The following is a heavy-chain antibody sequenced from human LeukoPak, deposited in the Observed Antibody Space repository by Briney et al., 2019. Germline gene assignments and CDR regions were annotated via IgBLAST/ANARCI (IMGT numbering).Heavy chain of an antibody. CDR1: GFTFSSYG. J-gene: IGHJ4*02. CDR2: ISYDGSNK. CDR3: AKDLQYYDFWSGLDY. V-gene: IGHV3-30*18. D-gene: IGHD3-3*01. Sequence: GGSLRLSCAASGFTFSSYGMHWVRQAPGKWLEWVAVISYDGSNKYYADSVKGRLTISRDNSKNTLYLQMNSLRAEDTAVYYCAKDLQYYDFWSGLDYWGQGTLVTVSS.